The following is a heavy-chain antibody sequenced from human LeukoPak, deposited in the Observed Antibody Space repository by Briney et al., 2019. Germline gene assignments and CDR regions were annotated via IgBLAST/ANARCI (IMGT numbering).Heavy chain of an antibody. CDR1: GFTFSDYW. D-gene: IGHD2-2*01. Sequence: GGSLRLSCAASGFTFSDYWMSWVRQAPGKGLEWVSSISTSSRYIYYADSVKGRFTISRDNAKNSLYLQMNSLRAEDTAVYYCAREGVPGAVDYWGQGTLVTVSS. CDR3: AREGVPGAVDY. V-gene: IGHV3-21*01. J-gene: IGHJ4*02. CDR2: ISTSSRYI.